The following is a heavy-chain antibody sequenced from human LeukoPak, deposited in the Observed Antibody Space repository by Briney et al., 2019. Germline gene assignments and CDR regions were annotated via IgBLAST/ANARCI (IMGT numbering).Heavy chain of an antibody. J-gene: IGHJ4*02. V-gene: IGHV3-53*01. CDR1: DLTFSSNY. CDR3: ERRVAVAGTYGYFDY. CDR2: IYSGGST. D-gene: IGHD6-19*01. Sequence: PGGSLRLSCAASDLTFSSNYMSWLRQAPGKGLEWVSFIYSGGSTYYSDSVTGRFTISRDNSKNTVYLQMHSLRAEDTAVYYWERRVAVAGTYGYFDYWGEGALVTVSS.